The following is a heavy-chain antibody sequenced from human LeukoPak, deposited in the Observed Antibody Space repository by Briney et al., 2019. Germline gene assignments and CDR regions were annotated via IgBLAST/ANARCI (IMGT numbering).Heavy chain of an antibody. J-gene: IGHJ3*02. CDR1: GGSISSYY. D-gene: IGHD3-22*01. CDR2: IYTSGST. Sequence: KTSETLSLTCTVSGGSISSYYWSWIRQPAGKGLEWIGRIYTSGSTNYNPSLKSRVTMSVDTSKNQLSLKLSSVTAADTAVYYCARAYYYDSSGLGAFDIWGQGTMVTVSS. CDR3: ARAYYYDSSGLGAFDI. V-gene: IGHV4-4*07.